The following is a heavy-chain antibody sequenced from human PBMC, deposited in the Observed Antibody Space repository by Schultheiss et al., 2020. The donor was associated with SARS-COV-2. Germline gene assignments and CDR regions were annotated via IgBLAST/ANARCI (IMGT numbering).Heavy chain of an antibody. J-gene: IGHJ3*02. CDR2: ISSSSSYI. CDR1: GFTFSSYG. Sequence: GGSLRLSCAASGFTFSSYGMHWVRQAPGKGLEWVSSISSSSSYIYYADSVKGRFTISRDNAKNSLYLQMNSLRAEDTAVYYCARDVGQWLAQDDAFDIWGQGTMVTVSS. D-gene: IGHD6-19*01. V-gene: IGHV3-21*01. CDR3: ARDVGQWLAQDDAFDI.